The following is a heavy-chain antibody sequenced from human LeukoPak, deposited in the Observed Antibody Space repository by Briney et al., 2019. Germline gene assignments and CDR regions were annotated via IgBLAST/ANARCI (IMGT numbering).Heavy chain of an antibody. CDR3: AILGEVGATTVY. CDR2: INPSGGST. CDR1: GYTFTSYY. V-gene: IGHV1-46*03. Sequence: ASVKVSCKASGYTFTSYYMHWVRQAPGQGLEWMGIINPSGGSTSYAQKFQGRVTMTRGTSTSTVYMELSSLRSEDTAVYYCAILGEVGATTVYWGQGTLVTVSS. J-gene: IGHJ4*02. D-gene: IGHD1-26*01.